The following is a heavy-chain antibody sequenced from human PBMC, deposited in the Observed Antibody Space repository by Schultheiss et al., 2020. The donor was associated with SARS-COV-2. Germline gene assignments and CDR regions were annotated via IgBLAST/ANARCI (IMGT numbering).Heavy chain of an antibody. CDR1: GFIFRDFG. J-gene: IGHJ4*02. D-gene: IGHD2/OR15-2a*01. V-gene: IGHV3-33*01. CDR2: ILYDGSNK. Sequence: GASLRLSCATSGFIFRDFGMHWVRQAPGQGLEWVAHILYDGSNKYHADSVKGRFTIFRDNSKITLFLQMNSLRGEDTAVYYCARDRNTVNFFDYWGQGTLVTVSS. CDR3: ARDRNTVNFFDY.